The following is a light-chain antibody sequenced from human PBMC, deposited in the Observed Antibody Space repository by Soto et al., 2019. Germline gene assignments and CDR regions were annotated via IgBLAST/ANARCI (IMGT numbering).Light chain of an antibody. CDR3: QQYYNWHRT. V-gene: IGKV3-15*01. Sequence: ESVLTQSPGTLSLSPWERDNISRRAGQNIHTNLAWYQQKPGQARRILFYGASTGATGLHDRFSGSGSGTEFTLTIKSMQAEDCAVYYCQQYYNWHRTFGQGTRLEIK. CDR1: QNIHTN. CDR2: GAS. J-gene: IGKJ5*01.